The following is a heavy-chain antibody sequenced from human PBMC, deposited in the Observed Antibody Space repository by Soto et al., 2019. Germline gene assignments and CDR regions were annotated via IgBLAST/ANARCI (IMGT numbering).Heavy chain of an antibody. Sequence: ASVKVSCKACGYTFTSYGISWVRQAPGQGREWMGWISAYNGNTNYAQKLQGRVTMTTDTSTSTAYMELRSLRSDDTAVYYCARDEGVVVVAAIIYYYYGMEFWGQGTTVTVS. V-gene: IGHV1-18*01. CDR1: GYTFTSYG. J-gene: IGHJ6*01. CDR3: ARDEGVVVVAAIIYYYYGMEF. CDR2: ISAYNGNT. D-gene: IGHD2-15*01.